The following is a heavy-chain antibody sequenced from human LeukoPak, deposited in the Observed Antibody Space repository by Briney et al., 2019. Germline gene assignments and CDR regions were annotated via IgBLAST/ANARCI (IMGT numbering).Heavy chain of an antibody. Sequence: PGGSLRLSCAASGFTFSDYYMSWIRQAPGKGLEWVSYISSSGSTIYYADSVKGRFTISRDNAKNPLYLQMNSLRAEDTAVYYCARDFWPYYYDSSGSDAFDIWGQGTMVTVSS. D-gene: IGHD3-22*01. CDR2: ISSSGSTI. CDR1: GFTFSDYY. CDR3: ARDFWPYYYDSSGSDAFDI. V-gene: IGHV3-11*01. J-gene: IGHJ3*02.